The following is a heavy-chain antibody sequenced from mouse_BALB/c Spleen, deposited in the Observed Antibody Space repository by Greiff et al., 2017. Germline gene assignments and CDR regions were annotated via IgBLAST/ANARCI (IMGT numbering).Heavy chain of an antibody. CDR1: GFTFSSYA. D-gene: IGHD2-1*01. J-gene: IGHJ3*01. V-gene: IGHV5-9-4*01. CDR3: ARYLYHPLGAY. CDR2: ISSGGSYT. Sequence: EVQLVESGGGLVKPGGSLKLSCAASGFTFSSYAMSWVRQSPEKRLEWVAEISSGGSYTYYPDTVTGRFTITRDNAKNTRYLEMSSLRSEDTAMYYCARYLYHPLGAYWGQGTLVTVSA.